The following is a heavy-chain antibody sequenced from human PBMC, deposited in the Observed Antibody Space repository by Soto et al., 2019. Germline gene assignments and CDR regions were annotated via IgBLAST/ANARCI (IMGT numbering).Heavy chain of an antibody. Sequence: GGSLRLSCAASGFTFSSYGMHWVRQAPGKGLEWVAVISYDGSNKYYADSVKGRFTISRDNSKNTLYLQMNSLRAEDTAVYYCAKEWDNWKGGHYYYGMDVWGQGTTVTVSS. J-gene: IGHJ6*02. D-gene: IGHD1-20*01. V-gene: IGHV3-30*18. CDR3: AKEWDNWKGGHYYYGMDV. CDR1: GFTFSSYG. CDR2: ISYDGSNK.